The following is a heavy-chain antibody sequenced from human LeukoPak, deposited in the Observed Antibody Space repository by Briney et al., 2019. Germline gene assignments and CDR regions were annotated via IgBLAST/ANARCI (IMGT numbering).Heavy chain of an antibody. J-gene: IGHJ4*02. Sequence: ETGGSLRLSCAASGFTLSDAWMSWVRQAPGKGLEWVGRIKSKTDGGTTDYAAPVKGRFTISRDDSKNTLYLQMNSLKTEDTAVYYCTTRGGSFSIFDYWGQGTLVTVSS. V-gene: IGHV3-15*01. CDR3: TTRGGSFSIFDY. D-gene: IGHD1-26*01. CDR1: GFTLSDAW. CDR2: IKSKTDGGTT.